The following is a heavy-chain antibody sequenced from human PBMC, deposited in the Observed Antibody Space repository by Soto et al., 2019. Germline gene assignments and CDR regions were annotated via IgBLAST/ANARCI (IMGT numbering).Heavy chain of an antibody. CDR2: IWSDGRNK. J-gene: IGHJ3*02. D-gene: IGHD2-21*02. V-gene: IGHV3-33*01. CDR1: GFTLNRYG. Sequence: QVQVVESGGGVVQPGRSLRLSCAASGFTLNRYGMHWVRQAPGKGLEWVAVIWSDGRNKDYADSVKGRFTISRDDSKNTLYLQMNSLRAEDRALYYCAGGLTYGGHSNDAFDIWGQGTMVTVSS. CDR3: AGGLTYGGHSNDAFDI.